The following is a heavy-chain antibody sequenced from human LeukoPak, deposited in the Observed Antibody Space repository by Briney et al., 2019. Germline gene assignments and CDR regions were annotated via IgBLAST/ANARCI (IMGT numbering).Heavy chain of an antibody. Sequence: GGSLRLSCAASGFTFKNSAMSWVRQAPGRGLEWVSTISGSRDNSYYADSVKGRFTISRDNAKNALYLQMNSLRAEDTAVYYCARGGGYADYWGQGTLVTVSS. CDR1: GFTFKNSA. J-gene: IGHJ4*02. CDR3: ARGGGYADY. CDR2: ISGSRDNS. D-gene: IGHD3-16*01. V-gene: IGHV3-23*01.